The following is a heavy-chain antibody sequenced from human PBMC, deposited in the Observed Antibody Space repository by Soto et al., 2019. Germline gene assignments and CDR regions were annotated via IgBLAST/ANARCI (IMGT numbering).Heavy chain of an antibody. CDR1: GFSLSTSGVG. Sequence: QITLKESGPTLVTPTQALTLTCTFSGFSLSTSGVGVGWIRQPPGKALEWLALIYWDDDKRYSPSLKSRLTITKDTSKNQVVLTMTNMDPVDTATYYCAHRPSYCSGGSCYSGFDYWGQGTLVTVSS. CDR3: AHRPSYCSGGSCYSGFDY. V-gene: IGHV2-5*02. CDR2: IYWDDDK. D-gene: IGHD2-15*01. J-gene: IGHJ4*02.